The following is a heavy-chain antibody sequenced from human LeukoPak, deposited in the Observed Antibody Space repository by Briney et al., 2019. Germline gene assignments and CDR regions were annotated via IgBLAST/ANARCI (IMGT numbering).Heavy chain of an antibody. J-gene: IGHJ4*02. CDR3: TKGGSNHY. D-gene: IGHD3-16*01. CDR2: INQGGSES. Sequence: PGGSLRLSCAASGFTFSDFWMGWVRQAPGKGLEWVANINQGGSESYYVDSVKGRFIISRDNAKKSLFLQMNSLRAEDTAVYYCTKGGSNHYWGQGTLVTAST. V-gene: IGHV3-7*01. CDR1: GFTFSDFW.